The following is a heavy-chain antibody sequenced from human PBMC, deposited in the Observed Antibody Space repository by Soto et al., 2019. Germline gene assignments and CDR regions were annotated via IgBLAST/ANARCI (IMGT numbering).Heavy chain of an antibody. Sequence: PGESLKISCKGSGYSFTSYWIGWVRQMPGKGLEWMGIIYLVNPDTRYSPSFQGQVTISADKSISTAYLQWSSLKASDTAMYYCARHRGIVVVPAADPYYYYGMDVWGQGTTVTVSS. D-gene: IGHD2-2*01. V-gene: IGHV5-51*01. CDR3: ARHRGIVVVPAADPYYYYGMDV. J-gene: IGHJ6*02. CDR2: IYLVNPDT. CDR1: GYSFTSYW.